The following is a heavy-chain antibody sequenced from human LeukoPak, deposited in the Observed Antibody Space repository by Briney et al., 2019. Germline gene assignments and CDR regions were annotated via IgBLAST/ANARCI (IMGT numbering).Heavy chain of an antibody. CDR2: IIPIFGTA. J-gene: IGHJ5*02. D-gene: IGHD2-15*01. V-gene: IGHV1-69*06. CDR3: ATSAASDPNCSGGSCYLNWFDP. CDR1: GGTFSSYA. Sequence: ASVKVSCKASGGTFSSYAISWVRQAPGQGLEWMGGIIPIFGTANYAQKFQGRVTITADKSTSTAYMELSSLRSEDTAVYYCATSAASDPNCSGGSCYLNWFDPWGQGTLVTVSS.